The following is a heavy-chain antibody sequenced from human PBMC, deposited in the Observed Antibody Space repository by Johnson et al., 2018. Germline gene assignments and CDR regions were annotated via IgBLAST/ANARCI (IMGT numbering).Heavy chain of an antibody. V-gene: IGHV3-23*04. CDR1: GFTFSSYA. D-gene: IGHD2-2*03. Sequence: VQLVQSGGGLVKPGGSLRLSCAASGFTFSSYAMNWVRQAPGKGLEWVSGISGSGDSTYYADSVKGLFTITRDTSKNTLFLQMNSLRADDTAVYYCAKGAKLAIGWRAFYYYRDVWGKGTTVTVSS. CDR2: ISGSGDST. CDR3: AKGAKLAIGWRAFYYYRDV. J-gene: IGHJ6*03.